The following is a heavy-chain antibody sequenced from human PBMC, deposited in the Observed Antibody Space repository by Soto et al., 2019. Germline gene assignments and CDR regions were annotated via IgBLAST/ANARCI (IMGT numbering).Heavy chain of an antibody. CDR3: ARSPNRGGMDV. V-gene: IGHV3-48*02. CDR1: GFTFSSYS. Sequence: EVQLVESGGGLVQPGGSLRLSCAASGFTFSSYSMNWVRQAPGKGLEWVSYISSSSSTIYYADTVKGRFTISGDNAKNSLYLQMNSLRDGDTAVYYCARSPNRGGMDVWGQGTTVTVSS. J-gene: IGHJ6*02. CDR2: ISSSSSTI.